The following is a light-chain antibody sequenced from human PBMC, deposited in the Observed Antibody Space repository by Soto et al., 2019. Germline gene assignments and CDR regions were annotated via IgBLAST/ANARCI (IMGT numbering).Light chain of an antibody. Sequence: DIVMTQSPLSLPVTPGEPASISCRSSQSLLHSNGYNYLDWYLQKPGQSPQLLIYLGSNRASGVPDRFSGSGSGTDFTLKISRVEAEDVGGYYCMQALQTPRTFGQGTMADIK. V-gene: IGKV2-28*01. J-gene: IGKJ1*01. CDR1: QSLLHSNGYNY. CDR3: MQALQTPRT. CDR2: LGS.